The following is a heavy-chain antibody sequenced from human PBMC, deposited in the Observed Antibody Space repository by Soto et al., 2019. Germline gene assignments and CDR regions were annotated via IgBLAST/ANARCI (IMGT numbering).Heavy chain of an antibody. CDR3: AREGSGSYDY. D-gene: IGHD1-26*01. CDR1: GGSISSYY. V-gene: IGHV4-59*01. J-gene: IGHJ4*02. Sequence: PEETLSLTCTVSGGSISSYYWSWIRQPPGKGLEWIGYIYYSGSTNYNPSLKSRVTISVDTSKNQFSLKLSSVTAADTAVYYCAREGSGSYDYWDQGTLVTLSS. CDR2: IYYSGST.